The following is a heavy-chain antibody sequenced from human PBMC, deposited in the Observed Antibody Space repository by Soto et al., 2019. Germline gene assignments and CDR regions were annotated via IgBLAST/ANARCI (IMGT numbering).Heavy chain of an antibody. V-gene: IGHV1-8*01. J-gene: IGHJ4*02. Sequence: QVQLVQSGAEVKKSGASVKVSCKASGYTFTSHDINWVRQATGQGLEWMGWMNPNSGNTGYAQKFQGRVTMTRNTSSSTAYMELSSLRSEDTAVYYCARWDYGDYARFDYWGQGTLVTVSS. CDR1: GYTFTSHD. D-gene: IGHD4-17*01. CDR2: MNPNSGNT. CDR3: ARWDYGDYARFDY.